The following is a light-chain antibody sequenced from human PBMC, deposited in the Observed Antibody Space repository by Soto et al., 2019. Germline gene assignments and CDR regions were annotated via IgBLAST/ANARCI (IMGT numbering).Light chain of an antibody. Sequence: QSVLTQPPSGSGAPGQRVTISCTGSSSNIGAGYDVHWYQQLPGTAPKLLIYGNSNRPSGVPDRFSGSKSGTSASLAITGLQAEDEAYYYCQAYDSSLSVVFGGGTKLTLL. CDR1: SSNIGAGYD. CDR3: QAYDSSLSVV. CDR2: GNS. V-gene: IGLV1-40*01. J-gene: IGLJ2*01.